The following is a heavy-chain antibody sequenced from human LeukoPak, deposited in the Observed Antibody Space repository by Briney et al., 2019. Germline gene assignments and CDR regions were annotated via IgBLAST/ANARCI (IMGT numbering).Heavy chain of an antibody. J-gene: IGHJ4*02. CDR2: ISSSGSTV. CDR1: GFTFSDYY. V-gene: IGHV3-11*01. CDR3: ARDWEWLRLLTTPYYFDS. Sequence: GGSLRLSCAASGFTFSDYYMSWIRQAPGKGLEWVSYISSSGSTVHYADSVRGRFTISRDNAKNSLYLQMNSLRAEDTAVYYCARDWEWLRLLTTPYYFDSWGQGTLVTVSS. D-gene: IGHD5-12*01.